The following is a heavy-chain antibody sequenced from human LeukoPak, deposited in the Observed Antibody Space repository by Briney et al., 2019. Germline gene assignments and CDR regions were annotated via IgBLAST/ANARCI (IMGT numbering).Heavy chain of an antibody. V-gene: IGHV4-38-2*02. Sequence: SETLSLTCTVSGYSISSGYYWGWIRQPPGKGLEWIGSIYHSGSTYYNPSLKSRVTISVDTSKNQFSLKLSSVTAAVTAVYYCARRTWYSSSWTFDYWGQGTLVTVSS. CDR3: ARRTWYSSSWTFDY. CDR1: GYSISSGYY. CDR2: IYHSGST. J-gene: IGHJ4*02. D-gene: IGHD6-13*01.